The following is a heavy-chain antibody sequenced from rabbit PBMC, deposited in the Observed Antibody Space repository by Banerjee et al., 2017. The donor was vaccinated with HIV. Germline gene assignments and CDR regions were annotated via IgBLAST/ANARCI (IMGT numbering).Heavy chain of an antibody. CDR1: GFSFSSSYY. J-gene: IGHJ4*01. CDR3: ARDYAGYAGYGYATGGYYFNL. CDR2: IYAGSSGST. D-gene: IGHD6-1*01. V-gene: IGHV1S40*01. Sequence: QSLEESGGDLVEPEGSLTLTCTASGFSFSSSYYMCWVRQAPGKGLGGIACIYAGSSGSTYYASWAKGRFTISKTSSTTVTLQMTSLTAADTATYFCARDYAGYAGYGYATGGYYFNLWGQGTLVTVS.